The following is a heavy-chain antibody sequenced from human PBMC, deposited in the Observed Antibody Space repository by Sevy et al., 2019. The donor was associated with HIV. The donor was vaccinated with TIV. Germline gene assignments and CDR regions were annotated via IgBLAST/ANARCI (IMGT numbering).Heavy chain of an antibody. CDR3: ARDPRTAAAGTRYFDY. V-gene: IGHV3-21*05. J-gene: IGHJ4*02. CDR1: GFIFSDYD. CDR2: ISSRSSYI. D-gene: IGHD6-13*01. Sequence: GGSLRLSCAASGFIFSDYDMNWVRQAPGKGLEWISVISSRSSYIKYADSLKGRVTISRDNANNSLFLQLNSLRAEDTAVYYCARDPRTAAAGTRYFDYWGQGTLVTVSS.